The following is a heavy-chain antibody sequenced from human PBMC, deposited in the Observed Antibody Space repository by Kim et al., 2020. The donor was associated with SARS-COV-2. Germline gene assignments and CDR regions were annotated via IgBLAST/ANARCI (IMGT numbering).Heavy chain of an antibody. D-gene: IGHD6-19*01. J-gene: IGHJ6*02. Sequence: ASVKVSCKASGYTFTSYAMHWVRQAPGQRLEWMGWINAGNGNTKYSQKFQGRVTITRDTSASTAYMELSSLRSEDTAVYYCARDLGQWLVPGGLGYYYYYGMDVWGQGTTVTVSS. CDR1: GYTFTSYA. CDR2: INAGNGNT. CDR3: ARDLGQWLVPGGLGYYYYYGMDV. V-gene: IGHV1-3*01.